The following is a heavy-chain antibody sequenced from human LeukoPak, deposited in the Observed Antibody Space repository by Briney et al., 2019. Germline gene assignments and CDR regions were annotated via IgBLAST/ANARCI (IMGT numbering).Heavy chain of an antibody. D-gene: IGHD4-11*01. Sequence: SETLSLTCTVSGGSISSGGYYWSWIRQPPGKGLEWIGYIYYSGSTNYNPSLKSRVTISVDTSKNQFSLKLSSVTAADTAVYYCARALWGYAPDDYSSFDYWGQGTLVTVSS. CDR2: IYYSGST. V-gene: IGHV4-61*08. J-gene: IGHJ4*02. CDR1: GGSISSGGYY. CDR3: ARALWGYAPDDYSSFDY.